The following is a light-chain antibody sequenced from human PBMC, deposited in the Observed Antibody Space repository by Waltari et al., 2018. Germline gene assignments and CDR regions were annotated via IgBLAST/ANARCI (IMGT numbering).Light chain of an antibody. J-gene: IGKJ4*01. V-gene: IGKV3-11*01. CDR3: QQRSNWPLT. CDR1: HSIANY. CDR2: DTS. Sequence: EIVLTQSPATLSLSTGERATLSCRASHSIANYLAWYQQRPGQAPRLLIYDTSNRATGIPARFSGSGYETDFTLTISSLEPEDFGVYYCQQRSNWPLTFGGGTKVEIK.